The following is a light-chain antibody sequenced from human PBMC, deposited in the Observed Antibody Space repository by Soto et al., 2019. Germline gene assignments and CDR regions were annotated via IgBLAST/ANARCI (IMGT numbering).Light chain of an antibody. CDR1: SSDVGGYNY. CDR2: DVS. Sequence: ALTQPASVSGSPGQSITISCTGTSSDVGGYNYVSWYQQHPGKAPKLMIYDVSNRPSGVSNRFSGSKSGNTASLTISGLQAEDEADYYCSSYTSSSTLPSYVFGTGTKVTVL. CDR3: SSYTSSSTLPSYV. V-gene: IGLV2-14*01. J-gene: IGLJ1*01.